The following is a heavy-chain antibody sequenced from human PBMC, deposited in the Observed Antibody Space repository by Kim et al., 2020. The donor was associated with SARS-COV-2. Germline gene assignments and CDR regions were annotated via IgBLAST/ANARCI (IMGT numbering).Heavy chain of an antibody. J-gene: IGHJ4*02. D-gene: IGHD3-22*01. CDR1: GFTFSSYE. CDR2: ISSSGSTI. V-gene: IGHV3-48*03. CDR3: ARGGYYYDSSGYPSYFDY. Sequence: GGSLRLSCAASGFTFSSYEMNWVRQAPGKGLEWVSYISSSGSTIYYADSVKGRFTISRDNAKNSLYLQMNSLRAEDTAVYYCARGGYYYDSSGYPSYFDYWGQGTLVTVSS.